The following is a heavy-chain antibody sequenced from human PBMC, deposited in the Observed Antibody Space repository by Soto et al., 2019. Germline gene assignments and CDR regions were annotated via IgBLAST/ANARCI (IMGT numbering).Heavy chain of an antibody. D-gene: IGHD2-2*03. CDR1: GFSFNSYS. CDR3: ARGMDVVSDLGH. Sequence: QVQLVESGGGVVQPGKSLRLSCAASGFSFNSYSMHWVRQAPGKGLEWVALISFNGGYQHYEDSVEGRFTISRDSSKNTVFLEMNSLRPEDTGVYYCARGMDVVSDLGHRGQGTLVTVSS. J-gene: IGHJ1*01. CDR2: ISFNGGYQ. V-gene: IGHV3-30*04.